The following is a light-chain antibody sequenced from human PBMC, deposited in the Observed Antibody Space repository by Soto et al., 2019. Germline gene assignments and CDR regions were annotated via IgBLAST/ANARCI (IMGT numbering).Light chain of an antibody. CDR2: EVS. V-gene: IGLV2-14*01. CDR3: SSYTSSSTLV. CDR1: SSDVGGYNY. J-gene: IGLJ1*01. Sequence: QSVLTQPASVSGSPGQSITISCTGTSSDVGGYNYLSWYQQHPGKAPKLMIYEVSNRPSGVSNRFSGSKSRNTASLTISGLQAEDEADYYCSSYTSSSTLVFGTGTKVTVL.